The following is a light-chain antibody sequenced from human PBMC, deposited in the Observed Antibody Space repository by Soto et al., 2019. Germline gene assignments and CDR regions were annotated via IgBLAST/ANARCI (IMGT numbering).Light chain of an antibody. Sequence: QSVLTQPPSASGTPGQRVTISCSGSDSNIGSNFVYWYQHLPGTTPKLLIFSHNQRPSGVPDRFSVSKSGTSASLAISELRSEDEADYYCSAYAGSNNFVFGSGTKVTVL. CDR2: SHN. CDR1: DSNIGSNF. V-gene: IGLV1-47*02. J-gene: IGLJ1*01. CDR3: SAYAGSNNFV.